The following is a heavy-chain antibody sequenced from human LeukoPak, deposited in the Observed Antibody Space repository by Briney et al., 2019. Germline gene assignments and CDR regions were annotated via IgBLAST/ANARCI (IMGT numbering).Heavy chain of an antibody. D-gene: IGHD6-13*01. V-gene: IGHV3-11*04. CDR2: ISSSGSTI. J-gene: IGHJ5*02. CDR1: GFTFSDYY. Sequence: PGGXLRLSCAASGFTFSDYYMSWLRQAPGKGLEWVPYISSSGSTIYYADSVKGRFTISRDNAKNSLYLQMNSLRAEDTAVYYCARDLAAGVPYNWFDPWGQGTLVTVSS. CDR3: ARDLAAGVPYNWFDP.